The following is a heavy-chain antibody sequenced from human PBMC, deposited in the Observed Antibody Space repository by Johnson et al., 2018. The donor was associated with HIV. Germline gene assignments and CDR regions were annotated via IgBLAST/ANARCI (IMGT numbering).Heavy chain of an antibody. Sequence: EVQLVESGGGLVQPGGSLRLSCAASGFTFSSYWMSLVRQAPGKGLAWVANIKQDGSEKYYVDSVKVRFTISRDNAKSSLYLRMHSLRAEDTALYYCACLVGTTGRNDGFDIWGQGTMVTVSS. CDR2: IKQDGSEK. CDR1: GFTFSSYW. V-gene: IGHV3-7*05. J-gene: IGHJ3*02. CDR3: ACLVGTTGRNDGFDI. D-gene: IGHD1-26*01.